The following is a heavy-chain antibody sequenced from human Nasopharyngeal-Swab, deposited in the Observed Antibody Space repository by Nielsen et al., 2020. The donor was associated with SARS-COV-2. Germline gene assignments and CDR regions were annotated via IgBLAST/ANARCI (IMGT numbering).Heavy chain of an antibody. Sequence: GESLKISCKGSGYTFTTYWISWVRRMPGKGLEWMGRIDPSDSYTNYSPSFQGHVTISADKSISTAYLQWSSLKASDTAIYHCGRVSSSWPHDAFDIWGQGTMVTVSS. CDR3: GRVSSSWPHDAFDI. D-gene: IGHD6-13*01. J-gene: IGHJ3*02. V-gene: IGHV5-10-1*01. CDR1: GYTFTTYW. CDR2: IDPSDSYT.